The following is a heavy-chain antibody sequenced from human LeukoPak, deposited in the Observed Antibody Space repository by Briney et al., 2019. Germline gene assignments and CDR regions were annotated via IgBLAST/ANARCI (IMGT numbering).Heavy chain of an antibody. Sequence: ASVKVSFKASGHTFISSGMSWVRQAPGQGLEWMGWVNSNTGNPTYAQGFTGRFVFSWDTSVSTAYLQISSLKAEDTAVYYCARVRYTSGLYYFESWGQGTLVTVSS. J-gene: IGHJ4*02. CDR2: VNSNTGNP. V-gene: IGHV7-4-1*02. CDR1: GHTFISSG. D-gene: IGHD6-19*01. CDR3: ARVRYTSGLYYFES.